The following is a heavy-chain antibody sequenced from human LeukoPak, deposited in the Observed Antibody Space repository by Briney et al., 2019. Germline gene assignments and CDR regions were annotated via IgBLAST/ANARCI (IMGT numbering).Heavy chain of an antibody. CDR2: IKYDGSEK. Sequence: QPGGSLRLSCAASGFTFSVSWMSWVRQAPGKGLEWVANIKYDGSEKYYVDSVKGRFTISRDNAKNSLYLQMNSLRAEDTAVYYCARDDSDSSGYFQFPAYYFDYWGQGTLVTVSS. CDR3: ARDDSDSSGYFQFPAYYFDY. CDR1: GFTFSVSW. V-gene: IGHV3-7*01. J-gene: IGHJ4*02. D-gene: IGHD3-22*01.